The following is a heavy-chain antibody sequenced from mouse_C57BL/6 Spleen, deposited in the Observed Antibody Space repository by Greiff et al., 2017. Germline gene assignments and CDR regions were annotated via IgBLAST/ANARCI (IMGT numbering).Heavy chain of an antibody. CDR3: ARYWGYYGPYYAMDY. Sequence: QVQLQQSGAELVRPGTSVKVSCKASGYAFTNYLIEWVKQRPGQGLEWIGVINPGSGGTNYNEKFKGKATLTADKSSSTASMQLSSLPSEDSAVYFCARYWGYYGPYYAMDYWGQGTSVTVSS. D-gene: IGHD1-1*02. CDR1: GYAFTNYL. J-gene: IGHJ4*01. V-gene: IGHV1-54*01. CDR2: INPGSGGT.